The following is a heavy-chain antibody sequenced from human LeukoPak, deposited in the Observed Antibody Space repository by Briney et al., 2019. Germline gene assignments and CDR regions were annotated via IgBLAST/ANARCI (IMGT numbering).Heavy chain of an antibody. D-gene: IGHD6-13*01. J-gene: IGHJ6*02. CDR2: IYYSGST. CDR3: ARVHSSSWYNPYYYYGMDV. CDR1: GGSISSSSYY. Sequence: SETLSLTCTVSGGSISSSSYYWGWIRQPPGKGLEWIGSIYYSGSTYYNPSLKSRVTISVDTSKNQFSLKLSSVTAADTAVYYCARVHSSSWYNPYYYYGMDVWGQGTTVTVSS. V-gene: IGHV4-39*07.